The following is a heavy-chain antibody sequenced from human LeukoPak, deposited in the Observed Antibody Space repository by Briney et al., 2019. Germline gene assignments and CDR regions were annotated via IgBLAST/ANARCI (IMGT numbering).Heavy chain of an antibody. CDR1: GFTFSSYW. V-gene: IGHV3-7*01. J-gene: IGHJ4*02. Sequence: PGGSLRLSCAASGFTFSSYWMSWVRQAPGKGLEWVANIKQDGSEKYYVDSVKGRFTISRDNAKNSLYLQMNSLRAEDTAVYYCASIAVAAPQDYWGQGTLVTVSS. CDR3: ASIAVAAPQDY. D-gene: IGHD6-19*01. CDR2: IKQDGSEK.